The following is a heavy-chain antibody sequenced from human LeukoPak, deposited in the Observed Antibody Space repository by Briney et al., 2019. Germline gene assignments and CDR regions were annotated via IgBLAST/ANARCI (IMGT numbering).Heavy chain of an antibody. CDR3: ARAIVSHRYKDDY. J-gene: IGHJ4*02. Sequence: PGRSLRLTCAASGFTFSSYAMHWVRQAPGKGLEWVAVISYDGSNKYYADSVKGRFTISRDNSKNTLYLQMNSLRAEDTAVYYCARAIVSHRYKDDYWGQGTLDTVSS. D-gene: IGHD1-26*01. CDR1: GFTFSSYA. CDR2: ISYDGSNK. V-gene: IGHV3-30-3*01.